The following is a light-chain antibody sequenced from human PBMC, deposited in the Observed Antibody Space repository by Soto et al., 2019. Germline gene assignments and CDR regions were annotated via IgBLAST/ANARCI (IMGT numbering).Light chain of an antibody. CDR2: AAS. CDR1: QGISSY. CDR3: QQLNSYPIT. V-gene: IGKV1-9*01. Sequence: IQLTQSPSSLSASVGDRVTITCRASQGISSYLAWYQQKPGKAPKLLIYAASTLQSGVPSRFSGSGSGTDFTPTISSLQPEDFATYNCQQLNSYPITFAQGTRLEIK. J-gene: IGKJ5*01.